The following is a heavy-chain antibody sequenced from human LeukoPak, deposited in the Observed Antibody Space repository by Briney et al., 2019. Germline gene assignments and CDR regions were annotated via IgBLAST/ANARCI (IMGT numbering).Heavy chain of an antibody. J-gene: IGHJ3*02. V-gene: IGHV4-59*01. CDR2: IYYSGST. D-gene: IGHD3-16*01. CDR1: GGSISSYY. Sequence: SSETLSLTCTVSGGSISSYYWSWIRQPPGKGLEWIGYIYYSGSTNYNPSLKSRVTISVDTSKNQFSLKLSSVTAADTAVYYCARWGPHGPGAFDIWGQGTMVTVSS. CDR3: ARWGPHGPGAFDI.